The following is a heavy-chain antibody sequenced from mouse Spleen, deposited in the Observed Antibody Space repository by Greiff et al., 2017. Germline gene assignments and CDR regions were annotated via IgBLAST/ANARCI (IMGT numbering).Heavy chain of an antibody. D-gene: IGHD1-1*01. Sequence: EVQLVESGGGLVKPGGSLKLSCAASGFTFSDYGMHWVRQAPEKGLEWVAYISSGSSTIYYADTVKGRFTISRDNAKNTLFLQMTSLRSEDTAMYYCATNYYYGSRAYWGQGTLVTVSA. CDR2: ISSGSSTI. CDR3: ATNYYYGSRAY. J-gene: IGHJ3*01. CDR1: GFTFSDYG. V-gene: IGHV5-17*01.